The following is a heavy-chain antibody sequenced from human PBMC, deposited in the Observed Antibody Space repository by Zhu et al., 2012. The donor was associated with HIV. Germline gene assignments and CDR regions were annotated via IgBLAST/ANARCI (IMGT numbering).Heavy chain of an antibody. CDR2: IYFSGNT. J-gene: IGHJ5*01. D-gene: IGHD3-22*01. CDR3: ARGFGYHDSSGHYFGGQLDS. Sequence: QVHLQESGPGLVRPSETLSLTCTVSGGSISSHYWNWIRQSAGKGLEWIGRIYFSGNTNYNPSLKSRVTMSVDMSKNEFSLKLKSVTAADTAIYYCARGFGYHDSSGHYFGGQLDSWGQEPRSPSPQ. CDR1: GGSISSHY. V-gene: IGHV4-4*07.